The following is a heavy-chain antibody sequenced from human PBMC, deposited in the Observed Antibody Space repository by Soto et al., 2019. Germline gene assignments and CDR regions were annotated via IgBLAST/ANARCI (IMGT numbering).Heavy chain of an antibody. Sequence: PSETLSLTCTVSGGSISSGGYYWSWIRQHPGKGLEWIGYIYYSGSTYYNPSLKSRVTISVDTSKNQFSLKLSSVTAADTAVYYCALSGAIFGVVPPGYWGQGTLVTVSS. J-gene: IGHJ4*02. D-gene: IGHD3-3*01. CDR3: ALSGAIFGVVPPGY. CDR2: IYYSGST. CDR1: GGSISSGGYY. V-gene: IGHV4-31*03.